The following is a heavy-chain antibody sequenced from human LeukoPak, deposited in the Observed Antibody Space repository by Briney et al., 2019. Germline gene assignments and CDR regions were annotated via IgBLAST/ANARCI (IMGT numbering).Heavy chain of an antibody. CDR2: ANLQGGT. Sequence: SGTLSLTCDVSGGSITQTNWTGVRQPPGKGLEWIGEANLQGGTNYNPSLLRRVAISVDTSANHVSLQMTSVTAGDTAVYYCAREGGSYRNLDYSGQGTLVTVSS. V-gene: IGHV4-4*02. J-gene: IGHJ4*02. CDR1: GGSITQTNW. CDR3: AREGGSYRNLDY. D-gene: IGHD3-16*02.